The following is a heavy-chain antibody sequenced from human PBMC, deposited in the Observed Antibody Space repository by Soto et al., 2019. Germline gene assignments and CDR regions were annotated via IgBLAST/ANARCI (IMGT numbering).Heavy chain of an antibody. CDR2: IDPSDSYT. J-gene: IGHJ6*02. V-gene: IGHV5-10-1*01. Sequence: GESLKISCKGSGYSFTSYWISWVRQMPGKGLEWMGRIDPSDSYTNYSPSFQGHVTISADKSIGTAYLQWSSLKASDTAMYYCAVHDYSNCQAYGMDVWGQGTTVTVS. CDR1: GYSFTSYW. D-gene: IGHD4-4*01. CDR3: AVHDYSNCQAYGMDV.